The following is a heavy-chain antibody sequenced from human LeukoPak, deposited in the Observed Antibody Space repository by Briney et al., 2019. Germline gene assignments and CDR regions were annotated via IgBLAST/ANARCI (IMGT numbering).Heavy chain of an antibody. CDR2: ISGSGGST. CDR1: GFTFSSYA. Sequence: GGSLRLSCAASGFTFSSYAMSWVRQAPGKGLEWVSAISGSGGSTYYADSVKGRFTISRDNSKNTLYLQMNSLRAEDTAVYYCARDFSEWDFWSGYYFDYWGQGTLVTVSS. D-gene: IGHD3-3*01. V-gene: IGHV3-23*01. CDR3: ARDFSEWDFWSGYYFDY. J-gene: IGHJ4*02.